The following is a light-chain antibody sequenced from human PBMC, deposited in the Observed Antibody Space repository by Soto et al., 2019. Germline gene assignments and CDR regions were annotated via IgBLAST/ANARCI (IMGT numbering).Light chain of an antibody. J-gene: IGKJ1*01. CDR1: QSVSSY. Sequence: EIVLTQSPGTLSLSPGERATLFCRASQSVSSYLAWYQQKPGQAPRLLIYGASSRATGIPDRFSGSGYGTAYTLTISRMETEDIAVYYCQQYDSPPSTFGQRTQVEIK. CDR3: QQYDSPPST. CDR2: GAS. V-gene: IGKV3-20*01.